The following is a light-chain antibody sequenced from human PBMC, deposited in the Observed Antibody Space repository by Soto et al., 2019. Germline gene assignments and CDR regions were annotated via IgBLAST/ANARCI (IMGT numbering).Light chain of an antibody. CDR2: KAS. Sequence: DIQMTQSPSTLSGSVGDRVTITCRASQTISSWLAWYQQKPGKAPKLLIYKASTLKSGVPSRFSGSGSGTEVTLTISSLQPDDCATDYCQHYNSYSEAVGQGTKVDIK. V-gene: IGKV1-5*03. CDR3: QHYNSYSEA. CDR1: QTISSW. J-gene: IGKJ1*01.